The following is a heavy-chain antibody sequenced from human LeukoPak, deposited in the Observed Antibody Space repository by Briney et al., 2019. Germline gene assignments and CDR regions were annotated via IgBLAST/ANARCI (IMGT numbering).Heavy chain of an antibody. Sequence: SVKVSCKASGFTFTSSAMQWVRQARGQRLEWIGWIVVGSGNTNYAQKFQERVTITRDMSTSTAYMELSSLRSEDTAVYYCAVLGHYYDSSGYYFADAFDIWGQGTMVTVSS. J-gene: IGHJ3*02. CDR1: GFTFTSSA. V-gene: IGHV1-58*02. CDR2: IVVGSGNT. D-gene: IGHD3-22*01. CDR3: AVLGHYYDSSGYYFADAFDI.